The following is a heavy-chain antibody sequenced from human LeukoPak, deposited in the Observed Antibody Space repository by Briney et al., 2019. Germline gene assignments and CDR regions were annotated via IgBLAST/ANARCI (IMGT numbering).Heavy chain of an antibody. D-gene: IGHD2-2*01. J-gene: IGHJ6*02. Sequence: GGSLRLSCAASGFTFSSYSMNWVRQAPGKGLEWVSSISSSGSTIYYADSVKGRFTISRDNAKNSLYLQMNSLRAEDTAVYYCARVLPLDYDGMDVWGQGTTVTVSS. CDR3: ARVLPLDYDGMDV. CDR2: ISSSGSTI. CDR1: GFTFSSYS. V-gene: IGHV3-21*04.